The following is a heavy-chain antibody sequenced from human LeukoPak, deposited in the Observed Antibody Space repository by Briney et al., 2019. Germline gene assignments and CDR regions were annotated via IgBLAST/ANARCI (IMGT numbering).Heavy chain of an antibody. V-gene: IGHV3-30*04. Sequence: GGSLRLSCAASGFTFSSYAMHWVRKAPGKGLGRVAVISYDGSNKYYADSVKGRFTISRDNSKNTLYLQMNSLRAEDTAVYYCARVGRWLQLTPRFDYWGQGTLVTVSS. CDR1: GFTFSSYA. D-gene: IGHD5-24*01. CDR2: ISYDGSNK. CDR3: ARVGRWLQLTPRFDY. J-gene: IGHJ4*02.